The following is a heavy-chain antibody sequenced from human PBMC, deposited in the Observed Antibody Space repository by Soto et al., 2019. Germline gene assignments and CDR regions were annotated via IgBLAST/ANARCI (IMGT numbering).Heavy chain of an antibody. Sequence: ASVKVSCKASGYTFTSYGISWVRQAPGQGLEWMGWISAYNGNTNYAQKLQGRVTMTTDTSTSTAYMELRSLRSDDTAVYYCARRPSYYYDSSGYLRDAFDIWGQGTMVTVSS. CDR2: ISAYNGNT. V-gene: IGHV1-18*01. J-gene: IGHJ3*02. CDR1: GYTFTSYG. CDR3: ARRPSYYYDSSGYLRDAFDI. D-gene: IGHD3-22*01.